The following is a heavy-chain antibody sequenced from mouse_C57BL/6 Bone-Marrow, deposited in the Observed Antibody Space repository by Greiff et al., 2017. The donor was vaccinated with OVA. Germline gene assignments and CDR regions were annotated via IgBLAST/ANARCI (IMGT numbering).Heavy chain of an antibody. Sequence: QVQLKQSGAELMKPGASVKLSCKATGYTFTGYWIEWVKQRPGHGLEWIGEILPGSGSTNYNEKFKGKATFTADTSSNTAYMQLSSLTTEDSANDECARKGPDGYYGAWFADWGQGTLVTVSA. V-gene: IGHV1-9*01. CDR3: ARKGPDGYYGAWFAD. CDR1: GYTFTGYW. D-gene: IGHD2-3*01. J-gene: IGHJ3*01. CDR2: ILPGSGST.